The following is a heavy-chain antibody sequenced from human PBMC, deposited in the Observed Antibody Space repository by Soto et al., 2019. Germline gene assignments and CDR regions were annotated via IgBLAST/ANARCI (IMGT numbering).Heavy chain of an antibody. J-gene: IGHJ5*02. D-gene: IGHD6-13*01. V-gene: IGHV4-59*01. CDR2: IYYSGST. CDR1: GGSISSYY. Sequence: PSETLSLTSTVSGGSISSYYWSWIRQPPGKGLEWIGYIYYSGSTNYNPSLKSRVTISVDTSKNQFSLKLSSVTAADTAVYYCAREGIAAAGNWFDPWGQGTLVTVSS. CDR3: AREGIAAAGNWFDP.